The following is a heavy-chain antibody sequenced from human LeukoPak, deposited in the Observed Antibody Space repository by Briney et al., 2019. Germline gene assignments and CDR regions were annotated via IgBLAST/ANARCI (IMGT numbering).Heavy chain of an antibody. J-gene: IGHJ4*02. Sequence: GGSLRLSCAASGFTFSSYSMNWVRQAPGKGLEWVSSISSSSSYIYYADSVKGRFTISRDNAKNSLYLQMNSLRAEDTAVYYCARVRIFGVVMPFDYWGQGTLVTVSS. D-gene: IGHD3-3*02. CDR2: ISSSSSYI. CDR1: GFTFSSYS. V-gene: IGHV3-21*01. CDR3: ARVRIFGVVMPFDY.